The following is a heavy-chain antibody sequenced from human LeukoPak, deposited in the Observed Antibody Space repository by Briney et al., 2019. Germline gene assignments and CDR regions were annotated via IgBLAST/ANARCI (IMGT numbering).Heavy chain of an antibody. CDR1: GFTFSSYS. CDR3: ARVGGENWFDP. Sequence: PGGSLRVSCAASGFTFSSYSMNWVRQAPGKGLEWVSYISSSSSTIYYADSVKGRFTISRDNAKNSLYLQMNSLRAEDTAVYYCARVGGENWFDPWGQGTLVTVSS. V-gene: IGHV3-48*01. D-gene: IGHD3-16*01. J-gene: IGHJ5*02. CDR2: ISSSSSTI.